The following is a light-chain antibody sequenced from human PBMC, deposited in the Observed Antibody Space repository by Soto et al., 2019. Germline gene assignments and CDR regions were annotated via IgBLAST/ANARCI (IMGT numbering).Light chain of an antibody. Sequence: QSALTQPPSASGSPGQSVTISCTGTSSDVGAYKYVSWYQHHPGKAPQLIIFAVSERPSGVPDRFSGSKSGNTASLTVSGLQAEDEADYYCSSYAGSNNLLFGGGTKLTVL. CDR1: SSDVGAYKY. J-gene: IGLJ2*01. V-gene: IGLV2-8*01. CDR3: SSYAGSNNLL. CDR2: AVS.